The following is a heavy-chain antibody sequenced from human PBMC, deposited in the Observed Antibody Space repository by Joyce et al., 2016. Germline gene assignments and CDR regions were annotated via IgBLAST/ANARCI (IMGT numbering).Heavy chain of an antibody. D-gene: IGHD6-19*01. Sequence: EVHLVESGGALVKPGGSLRLSCAASGFTFSSYNMNWVRPAPGKGLEWVSSISPPSSYIYYADSVKGRFTISRDNAKNSLFLQMNNLRAEDTAVYYCAREALVGSTGWFSYWGQGTLVTVSS. CDR2: ISPPSSYI. J-gene: IGHJ4*02. CDR3: AREALVGSTGWFSY. CDR1: GFTFSSYN. V-gene: IGHV3-21*01.